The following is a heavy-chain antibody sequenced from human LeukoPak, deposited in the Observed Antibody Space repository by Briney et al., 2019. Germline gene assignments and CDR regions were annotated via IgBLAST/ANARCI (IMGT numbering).Heavy chain of an antibody. CDR2: IRYDGSNK. Sequence: GGSLRLSCAASGFTFSTYSMSWVRQAPGKGLEWVAFIRYDGSNKYYADSVKGRFTISRDNSKNTLYLQMNSLRAEDTAVYYCAKDSGSYFDYWGQGTLVTVSS. D-gene: IGHD1-26*01. CDR3: AKDSGSYFDY. J-gene: IGHJ4*02. V-gene: IGHV3-30*02. CDR1: GFTFSTYS.